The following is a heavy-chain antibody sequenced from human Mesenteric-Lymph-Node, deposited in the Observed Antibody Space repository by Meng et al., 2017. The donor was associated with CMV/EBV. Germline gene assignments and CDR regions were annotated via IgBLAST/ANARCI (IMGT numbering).Heavy chain of an antibody. J-gene: IGHJ5*02. V-gene: IGHV3-69-1*01. CDR2: ISSSHTI. D-gene: IGHD2-2*02. CDR3: ARYCGSTSCYKGDNWLDP. CDR1: GFTFNDYY. Sequence: GESLKISCAASGFTFNDYYMTWIRQAPGKGLEWVSSISSSHTIYYADSVKGRFTISRDNPKNSLYLQMNSLRAEDTAVYYCARYCGSTSCYKGDNWLDPWGQGTLVTVSS.